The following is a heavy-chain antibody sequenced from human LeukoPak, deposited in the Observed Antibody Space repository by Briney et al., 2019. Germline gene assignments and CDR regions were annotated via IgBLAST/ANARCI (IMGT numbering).Heavy chain of an antibody. CDR2: IYTSGST. Sequence: PSQTLSLTCTVSGGSISSGSYYWSWIRQPAGKGLEWIGRIYTSGSTNYNPSLKSRVTISVDTSKNQFSLKLSSVTAADTAVYYCASCRENYYDSSGYTNWYFDLWGRGTLVTVSS. D-gene: IGHD3-22*01. J-gene: IGHJ2*01. CDR1: GGSISSGSYY. V-gene: IGHV4-61*02. CDR3: ASCRENYYDSSGYTNWYFDL.